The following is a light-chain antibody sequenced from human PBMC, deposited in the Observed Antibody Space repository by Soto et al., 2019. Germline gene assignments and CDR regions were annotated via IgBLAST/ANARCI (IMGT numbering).Light chain of an antibody. V-gene: IGKV1-6*01. J-gene: IGKJ4*01. CDR1: QGIRND. CDR2: ATS. Sequence: AIQMTQSPSSLSASVVDGVTITCLASQGIRNDLGWYQQKPGKAPNLLIYATSSLQGGVPSRFSGSGSGTDFTLTISSLQPEDFATYYCLQDNSYPLTFGRGTKVDIK. CDR3: LQDNSYPLT.